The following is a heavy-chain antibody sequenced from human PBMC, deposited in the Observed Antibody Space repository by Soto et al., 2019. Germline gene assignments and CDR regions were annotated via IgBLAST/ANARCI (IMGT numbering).Heavy chain of an antibody. Sequence: QVQLVQSGAEVRKPGASVKVSCKASGYTFSNYGIYWLRQAPGQGLEWLGWVSTYNGDTNYAQKCHDRVPMTTHTSTNTASMELRSLKSDDTAVYYCARGHFDFWSGYPIEYWGQGTSVTVSS. CDR2: VSTYNGDT. D-gene: IGHD3-3*01. CDR3: ARGHFDFWSGYPIEY. V-gene: IGHV1-18*04. CDR1: GYTFSNYG. J-gene: IGHJ4*02.